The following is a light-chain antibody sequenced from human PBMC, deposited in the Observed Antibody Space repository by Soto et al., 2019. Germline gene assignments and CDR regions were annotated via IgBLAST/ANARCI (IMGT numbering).Light chain of an antibody. CDR2: GAS. CDR3: QQYNNWPLT. CDR1: QSVSSN. J-gene: IGKJ5*01. Sequence: EIVMPPSQATLSVSPGEGVTLSCRASQSVSSNLAWYQQKPGQAPRLLIYGASSRATGIPVRFSGSGSGTEFTITISSLQSEDFAVYYCQQYNNWPLTCGQGTRREIK. V-gene: IGKV3-15*01.